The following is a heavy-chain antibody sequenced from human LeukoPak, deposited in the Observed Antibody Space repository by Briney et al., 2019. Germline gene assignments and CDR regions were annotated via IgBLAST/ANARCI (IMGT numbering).Heavy chain of an antibody. CDR3: AREGSGSWYNWFDP. V-gene: IGHV4-28*03. J-gene: IGHJ5*02. CDR1: GYSISSSNW. D-gene: IGHD2-15*01. Sequence: PSDTLSLTCAVSGYSISSSNWWGWIRQPPGKGLEWIGYIYYSGSTNYNPSLKSRVTMSVDMSKNQLSLNLTSVTAADTAVYYCAREGSGSWYNWFDPWGQGTLVSVSS. CDR2: IYYSGST.